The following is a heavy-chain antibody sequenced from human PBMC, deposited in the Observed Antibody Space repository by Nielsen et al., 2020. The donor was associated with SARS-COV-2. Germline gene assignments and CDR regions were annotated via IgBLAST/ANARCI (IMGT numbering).Heavy chain of an antibody. V-gene: IGHV3-7*01. CDR1: GFTFSSLW. CDR2: IKPDGSEK. Sequence: GESLKISCAASGFTFSSLWKSWVRQVPGKGLEWVADIKPDGSEKFYVDSVKGRFTISRDNAKNSMSLQMNSLRVEDTAVYYCARDWSRAFDVWGQGTMVTVSS. J-gene: IGHJ3*01. CDR3: ARDWSRAFDV.